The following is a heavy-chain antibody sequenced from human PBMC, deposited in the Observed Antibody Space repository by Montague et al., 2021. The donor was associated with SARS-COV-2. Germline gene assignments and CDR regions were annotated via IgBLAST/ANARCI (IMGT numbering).Heavy chain of an antibody. CDR3: WRGVGAPYSYYGMDV. CDR2: IDLSGSN. D-gene: IGHD1-26*01. J-gene: IGHJ6*02. V-gene: IGHV4-38-2*02. Sequence: SETLSLTCTVSGYSISSGYYWCWLQPPAGTLLYLIGSIDLSGSNCYTPSIKRRVTISVATSKNQFSLKLTSVTAADTAVYYAWRGVGAPYSYYGMDVWGQGTMVTVSS. CDR1: GYSISSGYY.